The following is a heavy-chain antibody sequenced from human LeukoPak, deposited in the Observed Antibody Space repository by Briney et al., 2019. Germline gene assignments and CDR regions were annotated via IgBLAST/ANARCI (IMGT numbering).Heavy chain of an antibody. CDR2: IHYSGST. V-gene: IGHV4-59*12. D-gene: IGHD4-11*01. J-gene: IGHJ6*02. Sequence: PSETLSLTCTVSGGSISSYYWSWIRQPPGKGLEWIGYIHYSGSTNYNPSLKSRVTISVDTSKNQFSLKLSSVTAADTAVYYCASSTYRKYYYYYGMDVWGQGTTVTVSS. CDR3: ASSTYRKYYYYYGMDV. CDR1: GGSISSYY.